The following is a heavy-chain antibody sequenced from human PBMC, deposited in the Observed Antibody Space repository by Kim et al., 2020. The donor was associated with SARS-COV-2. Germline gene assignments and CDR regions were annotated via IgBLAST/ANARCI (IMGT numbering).Heavy chain of an antibody. V-gene: IGHV3-48*03. J-gene: IGHJ4*02. CDR2: I. CDR3: ARGPNYSPFDY. Sequence: IYHADSGRGRLTISRDDAKNSLFLQMNRLRAEDTAVYYCARGPNYSPFDYWGQGTLVTVSS. D-gene: IGHD4-4*01.